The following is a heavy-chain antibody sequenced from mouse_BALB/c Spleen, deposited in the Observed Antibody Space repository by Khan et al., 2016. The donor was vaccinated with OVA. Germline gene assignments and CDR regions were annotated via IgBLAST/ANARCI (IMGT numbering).Heavy chain of an antibody. D-gene: IGHD2-3*01. Sequence: QVQLQQPGPEPVRPGASVKISCKGSGYTFADSGMHWVRQSHAKSLEWIGVISTYYGNIKYNQKFEGRATMTVDKSSSTAYMELARLTSEDSAVYFCTRDGISEFAYWGQGTLVTGAA. CDR3: TRDGISEFAY. V-gene: IGHV1S137*01. CDR2: ISTYYGNI. J-gene: IGHJ3*01. CDR1: GYTFADSG.